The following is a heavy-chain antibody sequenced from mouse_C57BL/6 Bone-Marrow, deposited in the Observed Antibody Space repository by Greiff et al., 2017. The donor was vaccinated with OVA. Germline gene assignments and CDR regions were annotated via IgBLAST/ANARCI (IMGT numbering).Heavy chain of an antibody. J-gene: IGHJ2*01. CDR1: GYAFTNYL. CDR2: INPGSGGT. CDR3: ARLGWLLYYFDY. Sequence: QVQLQQSGAELVRPGTSVKVSCKASGYAFTNYLIEWVKQRPGQGLEWIGVINPGSGGTNYNEKFKGKATLTADKSSSTAYMQLSSLTSEDSAVYFCARLGWLLYYFDYWGQGTTLTVSS. D-gene: IGHD2-3*01. V-gene: IGHV1-54*01.